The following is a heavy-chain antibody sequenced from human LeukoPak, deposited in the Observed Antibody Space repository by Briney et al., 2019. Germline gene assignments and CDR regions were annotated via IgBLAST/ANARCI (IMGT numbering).Heavy chain of an antibody. Sequence: ASVKVSCKASGYTFTGYYMHWVRQAPGQGLEWMGWINPNSGGTNFEQKFQGRVTMTRDTSISTAYMELSRLRSDDTAVYYCARGSYYYGTGGYYNWYFELWGRGTLVTVSS. V-gene: IGHV1-2*02. D-gene: IGHD3-22*01. CDR3: ARGSYYYGTGGYYNWYFEL. CDR1: GYTFTGYY. J-gene: IGHJ2*01. CDR2: INPNSGGT.